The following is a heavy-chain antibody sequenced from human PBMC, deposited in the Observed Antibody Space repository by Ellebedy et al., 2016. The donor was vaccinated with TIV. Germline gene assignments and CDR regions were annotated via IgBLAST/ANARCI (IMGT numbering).Heavy chain of an antibody. J-gene: IGHJ6*02. Sequence: GGSLRLXCAASGFTFSSYGMHWVRQAPGKGLEWVAVISYDGSNKYYADSVKGRFTISRDNSKNTLYLQMNSLRAEDTAVYYCARYSGIAVAGYYYYGMDVWGQGTTVTVSS. D-gene: IGHD6-19*01. CDR1: GFTFSSYG. CDR2: ISYDGSNK. V-gene: IGHV3-30*03. CDR3: ARYSGIAVAGYYYYGMDV.